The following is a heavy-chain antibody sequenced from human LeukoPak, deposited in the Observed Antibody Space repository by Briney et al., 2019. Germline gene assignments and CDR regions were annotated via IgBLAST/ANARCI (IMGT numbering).Heavy chain of an antibody. D-gene: IGHD3-10*01. Sequence: ASVKVSCKASGYTFTSYGISWVRQAPGQGLEWMGWISAYNGNTNYAQKLQGRVTMTTDTSTSTAYMELRSLRSDDTAVYYCARVKSRVPPGYYYYYYYMDVWGKGTTVTVSS. J-gene: IGHJ6*03. CDR2: ISAYNGNT. V-gene: IGHV1-18*01. CDR1: GYTFTSYG. CDR3: ARVKSRVPPGYYYYYYYMDV.